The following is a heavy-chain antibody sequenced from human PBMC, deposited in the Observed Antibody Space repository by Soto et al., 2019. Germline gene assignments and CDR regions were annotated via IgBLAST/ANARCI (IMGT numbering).Heavy chain of an antibody. J-gene: IGHJ3*02. Sequence: SETLSLTCAVYGVSFSGYYWSWIRQPPGKGLEWIGEINHSGSTNYNPSLKSRVTISVDTSKNQFSLKLSSVTAADTAVYYCARVTVILDAFDIWGQGTMVTVSS. V-gene: IGHV4-34*01. CDR3: ARVTVILDAFDI. CDR1: GVSFSGYY. CDR2: INHSGST.